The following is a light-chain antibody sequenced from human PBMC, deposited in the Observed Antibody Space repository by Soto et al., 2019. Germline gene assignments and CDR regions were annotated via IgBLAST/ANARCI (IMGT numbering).Light chain of an antibody. Sequence: DIRMTQSPSSLSASVGDRVTITCRASQGISNYLAWYQQKPGKVPKLLIYAASTLLSGVPSGFSGSGSGTDLPPTNSSLQAEDVATYYCQKYNSAPQITFGQGTGLEIK. CDR2: AAS. J-gene: IGKJ5*01. CDR1: QGISNY. V-gene: IGKV1-27*01. CDR3: QKYNSAPQIT.